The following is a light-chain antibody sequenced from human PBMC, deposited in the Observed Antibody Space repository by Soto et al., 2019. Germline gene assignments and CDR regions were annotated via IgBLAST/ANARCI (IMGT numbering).Light chain of an antibody. CDR1: QSVSSN. J-gene: IGKJ4*01. CDR2: DAS. Sequence: EIVVTQSPATLSVSPGERATLSCRASQSVSSNLAWYQQKRGQAPRLLIYDASNRATGIPARFSGSGSGTDFTLTISSLEPEDFAVYYCQQRSNWLTFGGGTKVDIK. V-gene: IGKV3-11*01. CDR3: QQRSNWLT.